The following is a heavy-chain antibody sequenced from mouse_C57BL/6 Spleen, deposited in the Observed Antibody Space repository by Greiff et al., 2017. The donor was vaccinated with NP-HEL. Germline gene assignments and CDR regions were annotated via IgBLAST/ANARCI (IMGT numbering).Heavy chain of an antibody. Sequence: VQLQQSGPELVKPGASVKISCKASGYTFTDYYMNWVKQSHGESLEWIGDINPNNGGTSYNQKFKGKATLTVDKSSSTAYMELRSLTSEDSAVYYCAREGPTGYFDYWGQGTTLTVSS. CDR2: INPNNGGT. CDR1: GYTFTDYY. CDR3: AREGPTGYFDY. D-gene: IGHD4-1*02. V-gene: IGHV1-26*01. J-gene: IGHJ2*01.